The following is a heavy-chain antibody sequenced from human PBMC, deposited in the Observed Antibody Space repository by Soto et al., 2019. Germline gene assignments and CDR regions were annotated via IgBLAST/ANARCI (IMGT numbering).Heavy chain of an antibody. V-gene: IGHV3-30*01. D-gene: IGHD3-3*01. CDR1: GFTFSNNA. J-gene: IGHJ4*02. CDR3: AIPRVADSSLDH. CDR2: ISFDSSEI. Sequence: PGGSLSLSCVVSGFTFSNNAMHWVRQAPGKGQEWEAFISFDSSEIQYPDSVKGRFTISRDNPRNTLFLHVNSPRADDTAVYYCAIPRVADSSLDHWGQGTLVTVSS.